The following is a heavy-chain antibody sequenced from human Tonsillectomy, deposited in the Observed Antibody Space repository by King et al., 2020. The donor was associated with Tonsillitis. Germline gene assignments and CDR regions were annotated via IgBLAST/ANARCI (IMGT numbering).Heavy chain of an antibody. J-gene: IGHJ6*03. V-gene: IGHV4-34*01. CDR1: DGSFSGYY. CDR2: INDSGST. D-gene: IGHD3-10*01. Sequence: VQLQQWGAGLLKPSETLSLTCAVYDGSFSGYYWSWIRQPPGKGLEWIGEINDSGSTNYNPSLKSRVTISVDTSKNQFSPKLSSVTAADTAVYYCARVRPNYGSGSYYYYYYYMDVWGKGTTVTVSS. CDR3: ARVRPNYGSGSYYYYYYYMDV.